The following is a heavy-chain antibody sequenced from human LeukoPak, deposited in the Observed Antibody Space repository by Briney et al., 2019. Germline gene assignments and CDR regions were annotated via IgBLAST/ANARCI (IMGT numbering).Heavy chain of an antibody. V-gene: IGHV4-59*01. D-gene: IGHD2-2*01. CDR1: GGPISSYY. CDR2: IYYSGST. Sequence: SETLSLTCTVSGGPISSYYWSWIRQPPGKGLEWIGYIYYSGSTNYNPSLKSRVTISVDTSKNQFSLKLSSVTAADTAVYYCATSSTSLGAFDIWGQGTMVTVSS. J-gene: IGHJ3*02. CDR3: ATSSTSLGAFDI.